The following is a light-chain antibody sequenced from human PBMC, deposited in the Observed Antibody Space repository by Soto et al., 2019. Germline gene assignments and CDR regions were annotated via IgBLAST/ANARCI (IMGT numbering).Light chain of an antibody. CDR3: QQSGSSTWT. CDR2: GAS. V-gene: IGKV3-20*01. Sequence: EIVSTQSPGTLSLSPGERATLYCRASQSVSSSYLVWYQKRPGQAPRILMYGASTRATGFPDRFSGIVSGTDFNLTISRLETEDCAVYEGQQSGSSTWTFGPWTKVDIK. CDR1: QSVSSSY. J-gene: IGKJ1*01.